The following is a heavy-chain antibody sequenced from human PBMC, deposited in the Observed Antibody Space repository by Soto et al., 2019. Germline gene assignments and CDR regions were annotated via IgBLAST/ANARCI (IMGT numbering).Heavy chain of an antibody. Sequence: QITLKESGPTLVKPTQTLTLTCTFSGFSLTTDAVGVGWIRQPPGKALEWLALIYWDDDKRYSPALKSRLTIPKDASRNLVVLTSTNMDPADTATYYCAHVYWVAAGIRYYVDYWGQGTLVTVSS. CDR2: IYWDDDK. CDR3: AHVYWVAAGIRYYVDY. J-gene: IGHJ4*02. V-gene: IGHV2-5*02. D-gene: IGHD1-1*01. CDR1: GFSLTTDAVG.